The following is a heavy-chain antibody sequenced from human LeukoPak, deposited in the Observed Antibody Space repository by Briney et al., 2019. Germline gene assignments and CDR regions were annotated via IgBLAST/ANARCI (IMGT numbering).Heavy chain of an antibody. CDR2: IKSKTDGGTT. Sequence: GGSLRLSCAASGFTFSNAWMSWVRQAPGKGLEWVGRIKSKTDGGTTDYAAPVKGRFTISRDDSKNTLYLQMNSLKTEDTAVYYCTTAPGEGNSELLDYWGQGTLVTVSS. CDR3: TTAPGEGNSELLDY. J-gene: IGHJ4*02. D-gene: IGHD4-23*01. CDR1: GFTFSNAW. V-gene: IGHV3-15*01.